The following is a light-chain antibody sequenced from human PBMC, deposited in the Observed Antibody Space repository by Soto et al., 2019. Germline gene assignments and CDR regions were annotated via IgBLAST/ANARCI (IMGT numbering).Light chain of an antibody. CDR3: AAWYDGLKD. Sequence: QSVLTQPPSASGTPGQRVTISCSGSGSNIGSNYVYWYQQLPGTAPKLLIYRNNQRPSGVPDRFSGSKSGTSASLAISGRRCDDDAGYYCAAWYDGLKDFGNGTKVTVL. CDR1: GSNIGSNY. CDR2: RNN. J-gene: IGLJ1*01. V-gene: IGLV1-47*01.